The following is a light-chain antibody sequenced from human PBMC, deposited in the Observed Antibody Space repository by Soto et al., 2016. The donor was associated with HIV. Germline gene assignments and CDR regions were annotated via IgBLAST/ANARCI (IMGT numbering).Light chain of an antibody. CDR3: QQYKTYPLT. V-gene: IGKV1D-16*01. J-gene: IGKJ4*01. Sequence: DIQMTQSPSSLSASVGDRVTITCRASEDISRYLAWYQQKPDKAPKSLIYGASTLQSGVPSRFSGSGSGTVFTLTISSLQPEDSATYFCQQYKTYPLTFGGGTKVQIK. CDR2: GAS. CDR1: EDISRY.